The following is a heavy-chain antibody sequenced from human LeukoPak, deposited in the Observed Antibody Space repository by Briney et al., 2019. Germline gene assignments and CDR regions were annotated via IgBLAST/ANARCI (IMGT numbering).Heavy chain of an antibody. CDR1: GFTFDTYG. CDR2: ISGSGISGSGGST. D-gene: IGHD2-15*01. V-gene: IGHV3-23*01. CDR3: AKRSLTYCSGGSCDGGFDY. J-gene: IGHJ4*02. Sequence: GSLRLSCAASGFTFDTYGMSWVRQAPGKGLEWVSDISGSGISGSGGSTNYADSVKGRFTISRDNSKNTLYLQMNSLRAEDTAVYYCAKRSLTYCSGGSCDGGFDYWGQGTLVTVSS.